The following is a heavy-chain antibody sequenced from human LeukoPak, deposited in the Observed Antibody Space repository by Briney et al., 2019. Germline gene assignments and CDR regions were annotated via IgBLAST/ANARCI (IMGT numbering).Heavy chain of an antibody. Sequence: ASVTVSCKASGYTFTSYAMHWVRQAPGQRLEWMGWINAGNGNTKYSQKFQGRVTITRDTSASTAYMELSSLRSEDTAVYYCARGHHIVVVPAAPYGMDVWGQGTTVTVSS. J-gene: IGHJ6*02. CDR3: ARGHHIVVVPAAPYGMDV. V-gene: IGHV1-3*01. CDR1: GYTFTSYA. D-gene: IGHD2-2*01. CDR2: INAGNGNT.